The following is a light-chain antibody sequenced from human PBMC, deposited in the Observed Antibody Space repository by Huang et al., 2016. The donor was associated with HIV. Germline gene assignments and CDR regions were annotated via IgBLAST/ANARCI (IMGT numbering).Light chain of an antibody. Sequence: EIVMTQSPATLSVSPGERVTLSCRANRSVSTNLAWYQQRPGKAPRLLIYGSSTRAPGIPARLSGSGSGTDFSLTISSLQSEDFALYYCHQYNNWLLSFGGGTRVDI. CDR1: RSVSTN. CDR3: HQYNNWLLS. CDR2: GSS. J-gene: IGKJ4*01. V-gene: IGKV3-15*01.